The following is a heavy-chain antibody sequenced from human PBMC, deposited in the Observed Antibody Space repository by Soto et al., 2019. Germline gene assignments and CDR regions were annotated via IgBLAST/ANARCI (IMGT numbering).Heavy chain of an antibody. CDR2: ISSSSSPI. V-gene: IGHV3-48*01. CDR3: ARKNRILDAFDI. Sequence: SLRLSCAAAGFTFSSNDMNWVRQAPGKGLEWVSYISSSSSPIYYADSVRGRFTISRDNAKNSLYLQMNSLRAEDTAVYYCARKNRILDAFDIWGQGTMVTVSS. CDR1: GFTFSSND. J-gene: IGHJ3*02. D-gene: IGHD2-15*01.